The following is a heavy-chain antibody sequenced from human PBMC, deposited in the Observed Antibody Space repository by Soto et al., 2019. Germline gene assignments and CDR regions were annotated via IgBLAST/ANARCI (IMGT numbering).Heavy chain of an antibody. J-gene: IGHJ6*02. V-gene: IGHV5-51*01. CDR3: ARQPAAGYYYFGMDV. CDR2: IYPCGWYT. CDR1: GYSFTSYW. D-gene: IGHD6-25*01. Sequence: PWESLKISFKGSGYSFTSYWIGWVRQMPGKGLEGMVSIYPCGWYTRYRPPFQGQVNLSAGKSISTSYLQRSSLKAPDTAMYYCARQPAAGYYYFGMDVWGQGTTVTVSS.